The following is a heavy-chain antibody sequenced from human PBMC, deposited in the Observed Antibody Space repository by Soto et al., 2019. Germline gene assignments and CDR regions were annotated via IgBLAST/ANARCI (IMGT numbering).Heavy chain of an antibody. Sequence: GESLKISCKGSGYSFTSYWISWVRQMPGKGLEWMGRIDPSDSYTNYSPSFQGHVTISADKSISTAYLQWSSLKASDTAMYYCARGTVTPYYYYGMDVWGQGITVTVSS. CDR1: GYSFTSYW. J-gene: IGHJ6*02. V-gene: IGHV5-10-1*01. CDR3: ARGTVTPYYYYGMDV. CDR2: IDPSDSYT. D-gene: IGHD4-4*01.